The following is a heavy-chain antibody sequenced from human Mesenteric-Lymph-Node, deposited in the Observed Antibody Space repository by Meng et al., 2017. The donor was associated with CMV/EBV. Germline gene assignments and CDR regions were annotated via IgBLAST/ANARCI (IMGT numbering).Heavy chain of an antibody. CDR3: ARQESGFPAWFDP. CDR2: IYPGNSDT. V-gene: IGHV5-51*01. D-gene: IGHD3-3*01. CDR1: GYNFNMFW. Sequence: GESLKISCKGFGYNFNMFWIGWVRQMPRKGLEWMGIIYPGNSDTRYSPSFQGQVTISADKSITTVYLEWTSLKASDTATYYCARQESGFPAWFDPWGQGTVVTVSS. J-gene: IGHJ5*02.